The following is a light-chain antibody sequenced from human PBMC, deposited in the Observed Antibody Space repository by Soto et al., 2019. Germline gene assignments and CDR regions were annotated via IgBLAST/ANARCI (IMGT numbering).Light chain of an antibody. CDR1: QSVSSY. CDR3: PQRSNWPL. V-gene: IGKV3-11*01. Sequence: EIVLTQSPATLSLSPGERATLSCRASQSVSSYLAWYQQKPGQAPRLLIYDASNRATGIPARFSGSGSGKDFTLTISSLEPEDFAVYYCPQRSNWPLFGQGTRLEIK. CDR2: DAS. J-gene: IGKJ5*01.